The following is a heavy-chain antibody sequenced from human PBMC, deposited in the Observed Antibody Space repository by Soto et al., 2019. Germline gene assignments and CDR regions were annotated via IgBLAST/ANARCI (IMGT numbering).Heavy chain of an antibody. CDR1: GGSISSGGYY. Sequence: SETLSLTCTVSGGSISSGGYYWSWIRQHPGKGLEWIGYIYYSGSTYYNPSLKSRVTISVDTSKNQFSLKLSSVTAADTAVYYCARALPYYYDSSGPRGFFDYWGQGTLVTVSS. CDR3: ARALPYYYDSSGPRGFFDY. CDR2: IYYSGST. D-gene: IGHD3-22*01. V-gene: IGHV4-31*03. J-gene: IGHJ4*02.